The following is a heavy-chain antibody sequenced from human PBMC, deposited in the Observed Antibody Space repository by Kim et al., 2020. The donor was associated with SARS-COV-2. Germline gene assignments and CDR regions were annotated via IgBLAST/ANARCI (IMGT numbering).Heavy chain of an antibody. CDR3: ARHVTIFGVVIKEDYGMDV. CDR1: GGSISSSSYY. CDR2: IYYSGST. V-gene: IGHV4-39*01. Sequence: SETLSLTCTVSGGSISSSSYYWGWIRQPPGKGLEWIGSIYYSGSTYYNPSLKSRVTISVDTSKNQFSLKLSSVTAADTAVYYCARHVTIFGVVIKEDYGMDVWGQGTTVTVSS. D-gene: IGHD3-3*01. J-gene: IGHJ6*02.